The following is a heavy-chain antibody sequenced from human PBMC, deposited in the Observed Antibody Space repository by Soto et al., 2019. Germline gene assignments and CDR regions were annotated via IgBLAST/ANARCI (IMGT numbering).Heavy chain of an antibody. CDR3: ARQAAAPGIDLWFDP. D-gene: IGHD6-13*01. V-gene: IGHV4-39*01. CDR2: IFYAGNT. Sequence: QLQLQESGPGLVKPSETLSLTCNVSGGSISSSRSYWAWFRQPPGKELEWIANIFYAGNTYYNPSLKSRVTLSVDTSKTQFSLKLDSVTAADTAVYYCARQAAAPGIDLWFDPWGQGSLVTVSS. CDR1: GGSISSSRSY. J-gene: IGHJ5*02.